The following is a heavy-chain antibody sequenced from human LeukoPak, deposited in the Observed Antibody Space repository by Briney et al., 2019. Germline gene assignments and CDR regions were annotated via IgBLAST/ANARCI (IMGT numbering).Heavy chain of an antibody. CDR1: GGSISSYY. V-gene: IGHV4-59*01. CDR3: ARDVWVGTSGYYMDV. J-gene: IGHJ6*03. Sequence: SETLSLTCTVSGGSISSYYWSWIRQPPGKGLEWIGYIYYSGSTNYNPSLKSRVTISVDTSKNQFSLKLSSVTAADTAVYYCARDVWVGTSGYYMDVWGKGTTVTVSS. CDR2: IYYSGST. D-gene: IGHD1-26*01.